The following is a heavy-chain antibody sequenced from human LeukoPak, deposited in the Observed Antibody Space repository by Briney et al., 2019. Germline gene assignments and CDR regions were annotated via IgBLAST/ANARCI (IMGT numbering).Heavy chain of an antibody. D-gene: IGHD6-13*01. CDR1: GGSISSGGYS. V-gene: IGHV4-30-2*01. Sequence: SQTLSLTCAVSGGSISSGGYSWSRIRQPPGKGLEWIGYIYHSGSTYYNPSLKSRVTISVDRSKNQFSLKLSSVTAADTAVYYCARAAAAGGWFDPWGQGTLVTVSS. CDR3: ARAAAAGGWFDP. CDR2: IYHSGST. J-gene: IGHJ5*02.